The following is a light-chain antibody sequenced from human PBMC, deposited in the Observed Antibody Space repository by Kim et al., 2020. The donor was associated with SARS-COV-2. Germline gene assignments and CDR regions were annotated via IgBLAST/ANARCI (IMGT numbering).Light chain of an antibody. CDR1: SSDVGGYNY. CDR3: SSYTCSSTWV. CDR2: DVS. Sequence: QSVLTQPASVSGSPGQSITISCTGNSSDVGGYNYVSWYQQHPGKAPNLMIYDVSKRPSGVSNRFFGSKSGNTASLTISRRQAEDEADYYCSSYTCSSTWVFGGGTKVTVL. J-gene: IGLJ3*02. V-gene: IGLV2-14*01.